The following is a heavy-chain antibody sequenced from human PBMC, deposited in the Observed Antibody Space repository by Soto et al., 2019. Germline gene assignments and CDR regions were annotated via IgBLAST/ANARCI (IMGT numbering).Heavy chain of an antibody. J-gene: IGHJ5*02. CDR3: ARGADVWGDCYGGNWVDT. D-gene: IGHD2-21*02. Sequence: SEPLSLTCAVSGGSFRGYYWSWIRQPPGKGLEWIGEINHSGSTNYNPSLKSRVTISVDTSKNQFSLKLSSVTAADTAVYYCARGADVWGDCYGGNWVDTWGQGTRVTFSS. V-gene: IGHV4-34*01. CDR1: GGSFRGYY. CDR2: INHSGST.